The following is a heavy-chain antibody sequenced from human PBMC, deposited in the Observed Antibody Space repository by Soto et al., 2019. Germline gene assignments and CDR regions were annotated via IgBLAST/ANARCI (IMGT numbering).Heavy chain of an antibody. CDR3: AALSYYYDSSGYHSGDY. J-gene: IGHJ4*02. CDR2: IVVGSGNT. D-gene: IGHD3-22*01. V-gene: IGHV1-58*01. CDR1: GFTFTSSA. Sequence: SVKVSCKASGFTFTSSAVQWVRQARGQRLEWIGWIVVGSGNTNYAQKFQERVTITRDMSTSTAYMELSSLRSEDTAVYYCAALSYYYDSSGYHSGDYWGQGTLVTVSS.